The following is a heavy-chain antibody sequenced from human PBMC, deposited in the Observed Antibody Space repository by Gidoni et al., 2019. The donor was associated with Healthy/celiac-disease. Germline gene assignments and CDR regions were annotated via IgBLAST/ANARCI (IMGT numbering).Heavy chain of an antibody. Sequence: QVQLQQWGAGLLKPSETLSLTCAVYGGSFSGYYWSWIRQPPGKGLEWIGEINHSGSTNYNPSLKSRVTISVDTSKNQCSLKLSSVTAADTAVYYCARGRERRYYGSGSYNHWGLKKSNWFDPWGQGTLVTVSS. CDR3: ARGRERRYYGSGSYNHWGLKKSNWFDP. J-gene: IGHJ5*02. CDR1: GGSFSGYY. D-gene: IGHD3-10*01. CDR2: INHSGST. V-gene: IGHV4-34*01.